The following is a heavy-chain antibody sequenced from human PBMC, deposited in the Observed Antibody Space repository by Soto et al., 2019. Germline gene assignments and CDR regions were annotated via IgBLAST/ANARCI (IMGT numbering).Heavy chain of an antibody. D-gene: IGHD3-10*01. J-gene: IGHJ4*02. CDR1: GGTFSSYA. V-gene: IGHV1-69*13. CDR3: AREATMVRGVIIY. CDR2: IIPIFGTA. Sequence: SVKVSCKASGGTFSSYAISWVRQAPGQGLEWMGGIIPIFGTANYAQKFQGRVTITADESTSTAYMGLSSLRSEDTAVYYCAREATMVRGVIIYWGQGTLVTVSS.